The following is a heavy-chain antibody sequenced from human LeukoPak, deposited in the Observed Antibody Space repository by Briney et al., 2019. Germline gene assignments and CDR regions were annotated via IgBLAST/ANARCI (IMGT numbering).Heavy chain of an antibody. V-gene: IGHV4-59*12. Sequence: PSETLSLTCTVSGGSISSYYWSWIRQPPGKGLEWIGYIYYSGSTYYNPSLKSRVTISVDTSKNQFSLKLSSVTAADTAVYYCARDPASGPGYGMDVWGQGTTVTVSS. CDR3: ARDPASGPGYGMDV. J-gene: IGHJ6*02. D-gene: IGHD3-10*01. CDR2: IYYSGST. CDR1: GGSISSYY.